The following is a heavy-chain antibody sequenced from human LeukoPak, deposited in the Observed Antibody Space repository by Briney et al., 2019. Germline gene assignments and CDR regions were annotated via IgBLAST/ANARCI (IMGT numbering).Heavy chain of an antibody. D-gene: IGHD1-26*01. CDR1: GGSISSYY. CDR2: ISSSGST. CDR3: ARDRSVVGAYDAFDI. V-gene: IGHV4-4*07. J-gene: IGHJ3*02. Sequence: SETLSLTCTVSGGSISSYYWSWIRQPAGKGLEWIGRISSSGSTNYNPSLKSRVTISVDTSKNQFSLKLSSVTAADTAVYYCARDRSVVGAYDAFDIWGQGTMVTVSS.